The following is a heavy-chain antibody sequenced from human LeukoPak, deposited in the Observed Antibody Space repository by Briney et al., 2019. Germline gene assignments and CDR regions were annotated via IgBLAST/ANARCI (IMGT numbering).Heavy chain of an antibody. V-gene: IGHV4-39*01. Sequence: SETLSLTCTVSGGSISSSSYYWGWIRQPPGKGLEWIGSIYYSGSTYYNPFLKSRVTISVDTSKNQFSLKLSSVTAADTAVYYCARRRMANPFDYWGQGTLVTVSS. CDR1: GGSISSSSYY. D-gene: IGHD5-24*01. CDR2: IYYSGST. CDR3: ARRRMANPFDY. J-gene: IGHJ4*02.